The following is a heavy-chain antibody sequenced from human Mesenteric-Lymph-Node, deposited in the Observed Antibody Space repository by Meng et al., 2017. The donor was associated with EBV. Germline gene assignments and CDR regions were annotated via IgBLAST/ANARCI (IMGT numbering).Heavy chain of an antibody. CDR3: AKVDGSGRSNWFDP. D-gene: IGHD3-10*01. CDR1: GGSISSYNW. CDR2: IFHSGTT. V-gene: IGHV4-4*02. Sequence: VGLQEPGPGLVKPSGPLYLTCAVSGGSISSYNWWSWVRQTPGKGLEWIGEIFHSGTTNNNPSLRSRLTLSVDKSKNQFSLRLSSVTAADTAVYYCAKVDGSGRSNWFDPWGQGTLVTVSS. J-gene: IGHJ5*02.